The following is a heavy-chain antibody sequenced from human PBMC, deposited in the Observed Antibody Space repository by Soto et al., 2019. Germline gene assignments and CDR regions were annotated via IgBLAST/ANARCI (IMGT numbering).Heavy chain of an antibody. D-gene: IGHD2-21*02. CDR2: ISGNSGKT. CDR3: ALPSCGGDCYSPFDY. V-gene: IGHV3-23*01. CDR1: GVGLSTYA. J-gene: IGHJ4*02. Sequence: EVQLLESGGGFVQPGGSLRLSCTASGVGLSTYAISWVRQAPGKGLEWVSVISGNSGKTDYADSVKGRLSITRDKSENTVYLQMNRLRAEDTAVYYCALPSCGGDCYSPFDYWCQGTLVTVSS.